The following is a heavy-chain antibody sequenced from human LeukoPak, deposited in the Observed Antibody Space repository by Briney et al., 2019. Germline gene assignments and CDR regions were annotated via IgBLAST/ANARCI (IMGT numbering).Heavy chain of an antibody. CDR1: GFTFSSFT. V-gene: IGHV3-48*04. J-gene: IGHJ4*02. Sequence: GGFLRLSCAATGFTFSSFTMNWVRQAPGKGLEWVSSISGTTDTIYYADSVKGRFTISRNNANNSVSLQMNSLRPEDTAVYFCARRRVLSVARALDYWGQGTLVTVSS. CDR2: ISGTTDTI. D-gene: IGHD4/OR15-4a*01. CDR3: ARRRVLSVARALDY.